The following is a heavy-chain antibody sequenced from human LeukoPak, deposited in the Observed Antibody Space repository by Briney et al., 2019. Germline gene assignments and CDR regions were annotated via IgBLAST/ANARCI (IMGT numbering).Heavy chain of an antibody. CDR3: ARDRILASNYYDSSGYYEGLNWFDP. CDR1: GLTFSSYS. CDR2: ISSSSSYI. D-gene: IGHD3-22*01. J-gene: IGHJ5*02. Sequence: GGSLRLSCAASGLTFSSYSMNWVRQAPGKGLEWVSFISSSSSYIYYADSVKGRFTISRDNAKNSLYLQMNSLRAEDTAVYYCARDRILASNYYDSSGYYEGLNWFDPWGQGTLVTVSS. V-gene: IGHV3-21*01.